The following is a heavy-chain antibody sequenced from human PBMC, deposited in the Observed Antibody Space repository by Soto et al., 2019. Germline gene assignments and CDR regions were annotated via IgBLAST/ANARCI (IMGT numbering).Heavy chain of an antibody. J-gene: IGHJ3*02. Sequence: ASVKVSCKASGYTFTGYYMHWVRQAPGQGLEWMGWINPNSGGTNYAQKFQGWVTMTRDTSISTAYMELSRLRSDDTAVYYCARTSLSYYCGGDCYDAFDIWGQGTMVTV. V-gene: IGHV1-2*04. D-gene: IGHD2-21*02. CDR1: GYTFTGYY. CDR2: INPNSGGT. CDR3: ARTSLSYYCGGDCYDAFDI.